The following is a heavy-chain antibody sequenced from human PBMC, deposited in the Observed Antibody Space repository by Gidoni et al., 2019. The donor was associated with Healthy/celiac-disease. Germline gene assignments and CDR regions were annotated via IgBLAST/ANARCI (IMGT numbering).Heavy chain of an antibody. D-gene: IGHD5-18*01. CDR1: GYTFTTYY. Sequence: QVQLVQSGAEVKKPGASVKDSCKASGYTFTTYYMHWVRQAPGQGLEWMGISNPSGGSTSYAQKFQGRVTMTRDTSTSTVYMELSSLRSEDTAVYYCARDKRGYSYGCYFDYWGQGTLVTVSS. J-gene: IGHJ4*02. CDR3: ARDKRGYSYGCYFDY. CDR2: SNPSGGST. V-gene: IGHV1-46*01.